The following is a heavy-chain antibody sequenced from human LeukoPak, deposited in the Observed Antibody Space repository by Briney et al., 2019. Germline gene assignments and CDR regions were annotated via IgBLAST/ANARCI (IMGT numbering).Heavy chain of an antibody. CDR2: ISAYNGNT. Sequence: ASVKVSCKASGYTFTSYGISWVRQAPGQGLEWMGWISAYNGNTNYAQKLQGRVTMTTDTSTSTAYMELRSLRSDDTAVYYCARECKVYYYYYMDVWGKGTTVTVSS. CDR1: GYTFTSYG. V-gene: IGHV1-18*01. J-gene: IGHJ6*03. CDR3: ARECKVYYYYYMDV. D-gene: IGHD2-8*01.